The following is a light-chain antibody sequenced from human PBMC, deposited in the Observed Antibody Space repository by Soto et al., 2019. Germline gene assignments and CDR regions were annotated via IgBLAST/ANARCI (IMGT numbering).Light chain of an antibody. V-gene: IGKV3-20*01. Sequence: EIVLTQSPGTLSLSPGERATLSCRASQSVSSSYLAWYQQKPGQAPRLLIYAASSRATGIPDRFSGSGSGTDFTLTISRLEPEDFAVYYCQQYGSSPCGTFGQGTKLEIK. CDR3: QQYGSSPCGT. CDR2: AAS. J-gene: IGKJ2*01. CDR1: QSVSSSY.